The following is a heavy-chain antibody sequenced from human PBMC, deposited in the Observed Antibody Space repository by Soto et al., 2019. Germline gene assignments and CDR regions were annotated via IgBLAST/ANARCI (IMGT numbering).Heavy chain of an antibody. CDR3: ARDLDYYDSSGHYGMDV. CDR2: IYYSGST. V-gene: IGHV4-31*03. J-gene: IGHJ6*02. D-gene: IGHD3-22*01. Sequence: SETLSLTCTVSGGSISSGGYYWSCIRQHPGKGLEWIGYIYYSGSTYYNPSLKSRVTISVDTSKNQFSLKLSSVTAADTAVYYCARDLDYYDSSGHYGMDVWGQGTTVTVSS. CDR1: GGSISSGGYY.